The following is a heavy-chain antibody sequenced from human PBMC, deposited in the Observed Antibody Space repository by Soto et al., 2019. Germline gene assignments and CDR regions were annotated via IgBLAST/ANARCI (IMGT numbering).Heavy chain of an antibody. Sequence: GSLRLSCAASGFSVSSSDMSWVRQVPGEGLEWVSVIYSGGSTHDADYVKGRFSVSRDTSKNTVDLQMNSLRVDDTAVYYCGTSSRKDYHFAMDVWGQGTAVTVSS. CDR3: GTSSRKDYHFAMDV. J-gene: IGHJ6*02. V-gene: IGHV3-53*01. D-gene: IGHD6-6*01. CDR1: GFSVSSSD. CDR2: IYSGGST.